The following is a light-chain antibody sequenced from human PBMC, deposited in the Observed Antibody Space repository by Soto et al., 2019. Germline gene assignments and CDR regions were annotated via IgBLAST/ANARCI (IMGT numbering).Light chain of an antibody. CDR1: QTVYNN. CDR3: QQYTNWPIT. CDR2: GVS. V-gene: IGKV3-15*01. Sequence: VMTQSPATLSVSPGERATLFCRASQTVYNNYLAWYQQKPGRAPRLLIYGVSARATGVPARFSGSGSGTEYTLTITSLQSEDFAVYYCQQYTNWPITFGQGTRLEIK. J-gene: IGKJ5*01.